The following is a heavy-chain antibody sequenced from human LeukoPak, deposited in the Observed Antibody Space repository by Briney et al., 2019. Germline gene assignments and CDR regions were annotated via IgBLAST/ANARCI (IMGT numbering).Heavy chain of an antibody. CDR2: IIPIFGTT. D-gene: IGHD2-15*01. CDR1: GGTVNNYS. J-gene: IGHJ5*02. CDR3: ARVGSGGSNSWFDP. V-gene: IGHV1-69*13. Sequence: ASVKVSCKASGGTVNNYSISWVRQAPGQGLEWMAGIIPIFGTTNYAQKFQGRVTITADESTSTTYMELSSPRSDDTAVYYCARVGSGGSNSWFDPWGQGTLVTVSS.